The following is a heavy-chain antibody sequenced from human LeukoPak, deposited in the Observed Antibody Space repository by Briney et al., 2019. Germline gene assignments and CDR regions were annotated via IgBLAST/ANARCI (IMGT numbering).Heavy chain of an antibody. V-gene: IGHV3-7*01. D-gene: IGHD1-1*01. CDR2: MDPPGSQK. CDR1: QFTFNRSW. CDR3: AIWTSGNY. Sequence: PGGSLRLSCAASQFTFNRSWMNWVRRAPGKGLEWVANMDPPGSQKRYVDSVRGRFTISKDNPGASLYLDMHSLRAEDTAIYYCAIWTSGNYWGQGTLVTVSS. J-gene: IGHJ4*02.